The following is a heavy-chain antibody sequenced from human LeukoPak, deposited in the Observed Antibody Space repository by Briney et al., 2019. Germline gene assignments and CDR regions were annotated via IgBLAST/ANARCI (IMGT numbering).Heavy chain of an antibody. J-gene: IGHJ6*03. D-gene: IGHD3-9*01. CDR2: INTNTGNP. CDR3: AREGGAYYDILTGYYRGHYYYYMNV. CDR1: GYTFTNYG. V-gene: IGHV7-4-1*02. Sequence: ASVKVSCKASGYTFTNYGMNWVRQAPGQGLEWMGWINTNTGNPTYAQGFTGRFVFSLDTSVSTAYLQISSLKAEDTAVYYCAREGGAYYDILTGYYRGHYYYYMNVWSKGTTVTVSS.